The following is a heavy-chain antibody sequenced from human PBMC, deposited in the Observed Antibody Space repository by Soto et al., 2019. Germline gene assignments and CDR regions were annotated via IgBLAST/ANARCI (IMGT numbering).Heavy chain of an antibody. CDR2: IYYSGST. Sequence: SETLSLTCTVSGGSISSYYWSWIRQPPGKGLEWIGYIYYSGSTNYNPSLKSRVTISVDTSKNQFSLKLSSVTAADTAVYYCAITLGYCSGGSCYNWFDPWGQGTLVTVSS. V-gene: IGHV4-59*01. D-gene: IGHD2-15*01. CDR3: AITLGYCSGGSCYNWFDP. J-gene: IGHJ5*02. CDR1: GGSISSYY.